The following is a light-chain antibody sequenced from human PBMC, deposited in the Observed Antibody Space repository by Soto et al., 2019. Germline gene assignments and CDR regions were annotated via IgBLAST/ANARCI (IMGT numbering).Light chain of an antibody. Sequence: EIVLTQSPATLSLSPGERATLSCRASQSVSSYLAWYQQKPGQAPRLLIYDASNRATGIPARFSGSGSGTDFTLTISSQEPEDFALYYCQQRSTWPTFGQGTRLEI. CDR3: QQRSTWPT. CDR2: DAS. J-gene: IGKJ5*01. V-gene: IGKV3-11*01. CDR1: QSVSSY.